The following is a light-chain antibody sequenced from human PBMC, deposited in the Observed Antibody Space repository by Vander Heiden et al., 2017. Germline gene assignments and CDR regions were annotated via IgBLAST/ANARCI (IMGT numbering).Light chain of an antibody. J-gene: IGKJ4*01. CDR1: QKFTSGY. CDR3: QQYGTSPFT. Sequence: EIVLTQSPATLSLSPGERATLSCSASQKFTSGYLAWYQHKPGQAPRLVIFGASNRATGIPDRFSGSASGTDFTLTISRLEPEDFAVYYCQQYGTSPFTFGGGTKVEIK. V-gene: IGKV3-20*01. CDR2: GAS.